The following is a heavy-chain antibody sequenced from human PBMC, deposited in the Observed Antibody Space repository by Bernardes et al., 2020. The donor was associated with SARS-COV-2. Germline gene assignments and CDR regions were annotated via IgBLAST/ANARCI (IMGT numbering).Heavy chain of an antibody. CDR1: GFTFSSYA. CDR2: ISYDGSNK. V-gene: IGHV3-30-3*01. J-gene: IGHJ4*02. CDR3: ASPRVDFDWLLPLDY. D-gene: IGHD3-9*01. Sequence: GGSLRLSCAASGFTFSSYAMHWVRQAPGKGLEWVAVISYDGSNKYYADSVKGRFTISRDNSKNTLYLEMNSLTPEDTAVYYCASPRVDFDWLLPLDYWGRGTRVTVSS.